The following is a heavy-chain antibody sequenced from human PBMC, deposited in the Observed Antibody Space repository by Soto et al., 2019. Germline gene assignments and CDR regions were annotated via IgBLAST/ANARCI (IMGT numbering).Heavy chain of an antibody. V-gene: IGHV4-31*03. D-gene: IGHD6-13*01. Sequence: SETLSLTCSVSGGSISSGGYYWSWIRQHPGKGLEWIGYIYYSGSTFYNPSLKSRVTISVDTSKNQFSLKLSSVTAADTAVYYCARVFSDSSSFFDPWGQGTLVTVSS. CDR2: IYYSGST. J-gene: IGHJ5*02. CDR1: GGSISSGGYY. CDR3: ARVFSDSSSFFDP.